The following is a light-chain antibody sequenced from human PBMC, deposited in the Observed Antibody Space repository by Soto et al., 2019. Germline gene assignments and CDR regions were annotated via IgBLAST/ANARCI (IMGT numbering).Light chain of an antibody. CDR3: QQHINWPLT. J-gene: IGKJ4*01. CDR1: QSVSSN. Sequence: EVVMTQSPYTLSVSPGERATLSCRASQSVSSNLAWYQQKPGQAPRLLIYEVSNRATGIPARFSGSGSGADFTLTISSLEPGDFALYYCQQHINWPLTFGGGTKVDIK. CDR2: EVS. V-gene: IGKV3-11*01.